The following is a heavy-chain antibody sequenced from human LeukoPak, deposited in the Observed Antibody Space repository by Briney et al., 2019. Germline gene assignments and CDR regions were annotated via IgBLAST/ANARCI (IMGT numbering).Heavy chain of an antibody. Sequence: SETLSLTCSVSGGSINSNSHHWDWIRQAPGKGLDWIGNIYYSGTTSYNPSLKSRVTISVDTSKNQFSLRLSPVTAADTAVYYCARRGDILTDYAFDYWGQGTLVTVSS. CDR1: GGSINSNSHH. D-gene: IGHD3-9*01. CDR3: ARRGDILTDYAFDY. J-gene: IGHJ4*02. V-gene: IGHV4-39*01. CDR2: IYYSGTT.